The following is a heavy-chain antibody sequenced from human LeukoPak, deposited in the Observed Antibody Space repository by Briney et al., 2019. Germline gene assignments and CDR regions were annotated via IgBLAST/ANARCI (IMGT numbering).Heavy chain of an antibody. CDR1: GYSLGKNYY. CDR2: IYGTGST. J-gene: IGHJ4*02. V-gene: IGHV4-38-2*01. CDR3: ARYDSRGSASTRFDY. D-gene: IGHD3-16*01. Sequence: SETLSLTCAVSGYSLGKNYYWGWIRQPPGKGLEWIGRIYGTGSTSYNPSLMNRVTMSVDTSKNHFPLKLTSVTAADTAVYYCARYDSRGSASTRFDYWGQGILVTISS.